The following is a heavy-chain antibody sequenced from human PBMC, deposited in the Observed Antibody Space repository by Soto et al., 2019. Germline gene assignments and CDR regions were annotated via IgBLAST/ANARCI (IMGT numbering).Heavy chain of an antibody. CDR2: ISYDGSNK. Sequence: GGSRRLSWAASAITFSSYLMHWVRQAPGKGLEWVAVISYDGSNKYSADSVKGRFTISRDNSKNTLYLQMNSLSAEDTAVYYCAKSRGVRQGDGMAVWGQGTTVTVSS. CDR3: AKSRGVRQGDGMAV. J-gene: IGHJ6*02. V-gene: IGHV3-30*18. D-gene: IGHD3-10*01. CDR1: AITFSSYL.